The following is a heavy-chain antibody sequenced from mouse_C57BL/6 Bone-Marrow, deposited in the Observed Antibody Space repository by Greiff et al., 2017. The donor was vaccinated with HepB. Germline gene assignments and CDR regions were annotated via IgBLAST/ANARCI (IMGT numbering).Heavy chain of an antibody. CDR1: GFTFSSYG. D-gene: IGHD1-1*01. Sequence: EVQWVESGGDLVKPGGSLKLSCAASGFTFSSYGMSWVRQTPDKRLEWVATISSGGSYTYYPDSVKGRFTISRDNAKNTLYLQMSSLKSEDTAMYYCARQPYYYGSSSLFAYWGQGTLVTVSA. CDR3: ARQPYYYGSSSLFAY. V-gene: IGHV5-6*01. J-gene: IGHJ3*01. CDR2: ISSGGSYT.